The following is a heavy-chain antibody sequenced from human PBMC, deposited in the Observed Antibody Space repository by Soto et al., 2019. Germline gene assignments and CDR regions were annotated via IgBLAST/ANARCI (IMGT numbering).Heavy chain of an antibody. V-gene: IGHV3-64D*06. CDR1: GFTFNIYA. J-gene: IGHJ4*02. CDR3: VKEGYMRSDWYGQFDY. D-gene: IGHD6-19*01. CDR2: ISSYGADT. Sequence: SGGSLRLSCSASGFTFNIYAMHWVRHAPGKGLEFVSAISSYGADTYYADSVKGRFAISRDNSKNTLYLQMSSLRAEDTALYYCVKEGYMRSDWYGQFDYWGQGALVTVSS.